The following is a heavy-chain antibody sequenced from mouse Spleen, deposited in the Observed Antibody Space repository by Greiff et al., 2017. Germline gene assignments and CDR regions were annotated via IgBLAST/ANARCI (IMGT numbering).Heavy chain of an antibody. CDR1: GYTFTDYN. CDR2: INPNNGGT. CDR3: ARSANSYWYFDV. J-gene: IGHJ1*01. V-gene: IGHV1-18*01. D-gene: IGHD4-1*02. Sequence: VQLQQSGPELVKPGASVKIPCKASGYTFTDYNMDWVKQSHGKSLEWIGDINPNNGGTIYNQKFKGKATLTVDKSSSTAYMELRSLTSEDTAVYYCARSANSYWYFDVWGAGTTVTVSS.